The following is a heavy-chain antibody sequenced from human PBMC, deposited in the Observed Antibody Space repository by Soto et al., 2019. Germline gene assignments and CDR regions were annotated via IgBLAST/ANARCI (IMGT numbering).Heavy chain of an antibody. CDR3: ARDHTFGGVIAVGVDY. CDR2: ISSSSSTI. D-gene: IGHD3-16*02. CDR1: GFTLSSYS. J-gene: IGHJ4*02. Sequence: GESLKISCAASGFTLSSYSMNWVRQAPGKGLEWVSYISSSSSTIYYADSVKGRFTISRDNAKSSLYLQMNSLRDEDTAVYFCARDHTFGGVIAVGVDYWGQGTLVT. V-gene: IGHV3-48*02.